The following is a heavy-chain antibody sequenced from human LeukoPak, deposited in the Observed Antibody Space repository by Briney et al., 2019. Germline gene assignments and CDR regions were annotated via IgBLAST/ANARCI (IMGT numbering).Heavy chain of an antibody. CDR1: GGSISSYH. J-gene: IGHJ5*02. V-gene: IGHV4-4*07. Sequence: PSETLSLTCIVSGGSISSYHWSWIRQPAGKRLEWIGHTYTSGSSNYNPSLKSRVTMSVDTSNNQFPLKLNSVTAADTAVYYCARGGGYGRNWFDPWGQGTLVIVSS. D-gene: IGHD2-15*01. CDR2: TYTSGSS. CDR3: ARGGGYGRNWFDP.